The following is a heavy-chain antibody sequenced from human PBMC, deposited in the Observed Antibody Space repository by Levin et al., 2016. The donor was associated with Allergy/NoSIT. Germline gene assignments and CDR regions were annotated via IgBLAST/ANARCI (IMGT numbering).Heavy chain of an antibody. D-gene: IGHD3-22*01. V-gene: IGHV3-64D*06. Sequence: GESLKISCSASGFTFSSYAMHWVRQAPGKGLEYVSAISSNGGSTYYADSVKGRFTISRDNSKNTLYLQMSSLRAEDTAVYYCARGGGYYSNWFDPWGQGTLVTVSS. CDR3: ARGGGYYSNWFDP. CDR2: ISSNGGST. CDR1: GFTFSSYA. J-gene: IGHJ5*02.